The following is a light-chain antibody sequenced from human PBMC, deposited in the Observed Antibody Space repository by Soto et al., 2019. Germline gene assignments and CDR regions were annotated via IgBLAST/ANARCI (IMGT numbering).Light chain of an antibody. J-gene: IGKJ5*01. V-gene: IGKV3D-15*01. CDR2: DAS. CDR3: QQYNNWPPST. Sequence: EIVLTQSPAILSVSPGERATLSCRASQSISRSLAWYQQKPGQAPRLLISDASTRATGIPARFSGSGSGTEFTLTISSLQSEDFAVYYCQQYNNWPPSTFGQGTRLEIK. CDR1: QSISRS.